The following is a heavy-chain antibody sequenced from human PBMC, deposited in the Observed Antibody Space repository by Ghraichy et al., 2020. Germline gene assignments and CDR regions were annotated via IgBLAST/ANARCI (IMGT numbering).Heavy chain of an antibody. CDR3: ARDRLGWVAATEGSYYYGMDV. CDR2: IYYSGST. Sequence: SETLSLTCTVSGGSISSYYWSWIRQPPGKGLEWIGYIYYSGSTNYNPSLKSRVTISVDTSKNQFSLKLSSVTAADTAVYYCARDRLGWVAATEGSYYYGMDVWGQGTTVTVSS. CDR1: GGSISSYY. V-gene: IGHV4-59*01. J-gene: IGHJ6*02. D-gene: IGHD2-15*01.